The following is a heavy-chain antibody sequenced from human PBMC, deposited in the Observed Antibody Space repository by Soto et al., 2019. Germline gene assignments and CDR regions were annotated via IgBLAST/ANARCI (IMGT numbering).Heavy chain of an antibody. Sequence: ASVKVSCKASGGTFSSYAISWVRQAPGQGLEWMGWINPNSGGTNYAQKFQGWVTMTRDTSISTAYMELSRLRSDDTAVYYCARDSSDYGMDVWGQGTTVTVSS. D-gene: IGHD3-3*01. CDR3: ARDSSDYGMDV. J-gene: IGHJ6*02. CDR2: INPNSGGT. V-gene: IGHV1-2*04. CDR1: GGTFSSYA.